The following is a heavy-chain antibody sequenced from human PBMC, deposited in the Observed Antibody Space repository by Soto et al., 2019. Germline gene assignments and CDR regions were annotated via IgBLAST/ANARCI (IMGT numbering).Heavy chain of an antibody. D-gene: IGHD6-6*01. V-gene: IGHV1-18*01. J-gene: IGHJ2*01. CDR3: ARFALVDDPYWSFDL. CDR2: ISAYNGNT. CDR1: GYTFTSYG. Sequence: QVQLVQSGAEVKKPGASVKVSCKASGYTFTSYGISWMRQAPGQGLEWMGWISAYNGNTNYAQKLQGRVTMTTDTSTSTAYMELRSLRSDDTAVYYCARFALVDDPYWSFDLWGRGTLVTVSS.